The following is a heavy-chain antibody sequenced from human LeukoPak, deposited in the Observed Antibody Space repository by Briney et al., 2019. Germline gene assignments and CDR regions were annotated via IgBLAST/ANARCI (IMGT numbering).Heavy chain of an antibody. Sequence: GGSLRLSCAASGFTFSSYAMSWVRQAPGKGLEWVSAISGSGGSTYYADSVKGRFTISRDNSKNTLYLQMNSLRAEDTAVYYCAKMAGVTIRRYYFDYWGQGTLVTVPS. CDR3: AKMAGVTIRRYYFDY. CDR2: ISGSGGST. V-gene: IGHV3-23*01. D-gene: IGHD3-10*01. J-gene: IGHJ4*02. CDR1: GFTFSSYA.